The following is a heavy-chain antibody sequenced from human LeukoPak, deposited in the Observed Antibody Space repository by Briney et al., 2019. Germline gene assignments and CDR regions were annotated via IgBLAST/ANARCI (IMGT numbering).Heavy chain of an antibody. CDR1: GLTFSSYA. V-gene: IGHV3-74*01. CDR2: IINDGITT. J-gene: IGHJ3*01. CDR3: AADGEYAFLV. Sequence: GGSLRLSCAASGLTFSSYAMSWIRQAPGEGLVWVSRIINDGITTTYADSVKGRFTISRDNAKKTLYLQMNSLRADDTAVYYCAADGEYAFLVWGQGTMVTVSS. D-gene: IGHD2/OR15-2a*01.